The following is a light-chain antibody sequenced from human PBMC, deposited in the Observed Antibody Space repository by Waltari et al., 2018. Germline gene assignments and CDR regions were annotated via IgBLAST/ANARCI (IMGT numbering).Light chain of an antibody. CDR3: CSYAGSSTWV. V-gene: IGLV2-23*01. CDR1: PSTVGSYNL. CDR2: EGS. Sequence: QSALTQPASVSGSPGQSITISCPGTPSTVGSYNLVSWYQQHPGKAPRLIIYEGSARPSGISNRFSGSTSANTASLTISGLQTEDEADYYCCSYAGSSTWVFGGGTKVTVL. J-gene: IGLJ3*02.